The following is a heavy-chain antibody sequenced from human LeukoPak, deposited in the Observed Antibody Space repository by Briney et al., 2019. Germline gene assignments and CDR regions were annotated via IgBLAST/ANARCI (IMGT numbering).Heavy chain of an antibody. Sequence: PGGSLRLSCAASGFTFSSYSMNWVRQAPGKGLEWVSSISSSSSYIYYADSVKGRFTISRDNAKNSLYLQMNSLRAEDTAVYYCASWNPAMVFRGCWGQGTLVTVSS. CDR3: ASWNPAMVFRGC. CDR1: GFTFSSYS. V-gene: IGHV3-21*01. J-gene: IGHJ4*02. CDR2: ISSSSSYI. D-gene: IGHD5-18*01.